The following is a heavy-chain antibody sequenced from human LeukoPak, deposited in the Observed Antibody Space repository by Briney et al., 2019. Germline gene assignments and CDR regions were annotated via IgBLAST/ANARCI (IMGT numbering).Heavy chain of an antibody. J-gene: IGHJ6*03. V-gene: IGHV3-48*01. Sequence: GGSLRLSCAASGFTFSTYSMNWAPQAPGKGLEWVSYISGSSGTIYYADSVKGRFTISRDNAKNSLYLQMNSLRAEDTAVYYCARRSEFGVLYYMDVWGKGTTVTVSS. D-gene: IGHD3-16*01. CDR3: ARRSEFGVLYYMDV. CDR1: GFTFSTYS. CDR2: ISGSSGTI.